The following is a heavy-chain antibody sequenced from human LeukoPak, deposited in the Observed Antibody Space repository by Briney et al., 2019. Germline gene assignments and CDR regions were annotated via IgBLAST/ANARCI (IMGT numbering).Heavy chain of an antibody. CDR3: ARETLGVVINGFDI. J-gene: IGHJ3*02. CDR1: GRSISSGSYY. Sequence: SQTLSLTYPVSGRSISSGSYYWGWIRQPAGKGLEWIGRIYTSRSTNYNPSLKSRVTISVDTSKNQFSLKLSSVTAADTAVYYCARETLGVVINGFDIWGQGTMVTVSS. CDR2: IYTSRST. D-gene: IGHD3-3*01. V-gene: IGHV4-61*02.